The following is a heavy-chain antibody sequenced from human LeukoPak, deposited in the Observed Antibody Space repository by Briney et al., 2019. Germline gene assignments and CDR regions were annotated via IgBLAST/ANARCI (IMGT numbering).Heavy chain of an antibody. D-gene: IGHD3-10*01. CDR2: IYTSGST. V-gene: IGHV4-4*07. J-gene: IGHJ3*02. CDR3: AREYYYGSGSYAFDI. CDR1: GGSIRSYY. Sequence: SETLSLTCTVSGGSIRSYYWSWIRQPAGKGLEWIGRIYTSGSTNYNPSLKSRVTMSEDTSKSQFSLKLSSVTAADTAVYYCAREYYYGSGSYAFDIWGQGTMVTVSS.